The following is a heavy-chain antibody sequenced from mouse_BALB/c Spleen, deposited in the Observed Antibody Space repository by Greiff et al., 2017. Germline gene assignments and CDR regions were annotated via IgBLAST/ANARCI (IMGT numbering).Heavy chain of an antibody. Sequence: EVQGVESGPGLVKPSQSLSLTCTVTGYSITSDYAWNWIRQFPGNKLEWMGYISYSGSTSYNPSLKSRISITRDTSKNQFFLQLNSVTTEDTATYYCARGGGFDYWGQGTTLTVSS. CDR1: GYSITSDYA. CDR3: ARGGGFDY. CDR2: ISYSGST. V-gene: IGHV3-2*02. J-gene: IGHJ2*01.